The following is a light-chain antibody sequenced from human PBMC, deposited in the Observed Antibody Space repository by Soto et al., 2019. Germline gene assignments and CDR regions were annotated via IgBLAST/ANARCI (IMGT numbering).Light chain of an antibody. CDR2: DAS. CDR3: QHMRT. J-gene: IGKJ1*01. V-gene: IGKV3-20*01. Sequence: EIVLTQSPGTLSLSPGERATLSCRASQSVSSSYLAWYQQKPGQAPRLLIYDASNRATGIPARFSGSGSGTEFTLTISSLQPDDFGSYYCQHMRTFGQGTKVDI. CDR1: QSVSSSY.